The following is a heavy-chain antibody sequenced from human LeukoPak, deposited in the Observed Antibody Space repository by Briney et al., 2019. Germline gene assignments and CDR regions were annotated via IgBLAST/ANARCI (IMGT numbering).Heavy chain of an antibody. Sequence: PGGSLRLSCAASGFPFSNYWMHWVRQAPGKALVWVSRIKSDGTSVSYAHSMKGRSTISRDNARSTVYLQMDGLGAEDTAVYYCARGLYSDNDSSGYYVGYYYGMDGWGQGTTVTVSS. CDR2: IKSDGTSV. J-gene: IGHJ6*02. D-gene: IGHD3-22*01. V-gene: IGHV3-74*01. CDR3: ARGLYSDNDSSGYYVGYYYGMDG. CDR1: GFPFSNYW.